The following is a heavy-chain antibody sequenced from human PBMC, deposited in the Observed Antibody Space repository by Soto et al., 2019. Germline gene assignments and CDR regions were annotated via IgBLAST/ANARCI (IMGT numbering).Heavy chain of an antibody. D-gene: IGHD3-10*01. Sequence: SDTLSLTCTVPGGSISSYYWSWIRQPPGKGLEWIGYIYYSGSTNYNPSLKSRVTIPVDTSKNQFSLKLSSVTAADTAVYYCARRGWFGDKNWFDPWGQGTLVTVSS. V-gene: IGHV4-59*07. J-gene: IGHJ5*02. CDR2: IYYSGST. CDR1: GGSISSYY. CDR3: ARRGWFGDKNWFDP.